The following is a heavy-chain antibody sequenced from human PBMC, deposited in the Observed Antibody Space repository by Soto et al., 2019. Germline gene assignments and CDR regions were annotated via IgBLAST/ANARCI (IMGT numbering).Heavy chain of an antibody. CDR3: ARGNGDYPSY. CDR1: GFTFSSYA. Sequence: QVQLVESGGGVVQPGRSLRLSCAASGFTFSSYAMHWVRQAPGKGLEWVAVISYDGSNKYYADSVKGRFTISRDNSKNTLYLQMNSLRAEDTAVYYCARGNGDYPSYWGQGTLVTVSS. V-gene: IGHV3-30-3*01. J-gene: IGHJ4*02. D-gene: IGHD4-17*01. CDR2: ISYDGSNK.